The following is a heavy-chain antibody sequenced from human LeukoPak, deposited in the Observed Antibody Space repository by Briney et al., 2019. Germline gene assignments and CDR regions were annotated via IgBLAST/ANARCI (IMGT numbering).Heavy chain of an antibody. CDR2: IFMGGTT. CDR3: ARVRLDVGRYYTMDV. J-gene: IGHJ6*03. CDR1: GVSITSSY. V-gene: IGHV4-4*07. D-gene: IGHD6-25*01. Sequence: SETLSLTCTVSGVSITSSYWGWLRQPAAKGLEWIGHIFMGGTTNYNSSLKSRVTMSVDTSNNQFSLRLSSVTAADTAVYYCARVRLDVGRYYTMDVWGEGTTVTVSS.